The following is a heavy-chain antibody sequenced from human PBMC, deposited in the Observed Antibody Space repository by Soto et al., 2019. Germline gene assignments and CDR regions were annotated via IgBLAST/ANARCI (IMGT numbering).Heavy chain of an antibody. Sequence: ETLSLTCSVSGGSVSNKTYYWSLIRHPPGKRLEWIGYVYYSGTTNYNPSLKSRVTISVDLSKNQFSLRLSSVTTADTALYYCARTTAVPNTLRSRYFFDYWGQGTLVTVSS. CDR2: VYYSGTT. D-gene: IGHD4-17*01. CDR1: GGSVSNKTYY. J-gene: IGHJ4*02. V-gene: IGHV4-61*01. CDR3: ARTTAVPNTLRSRYFFDY.